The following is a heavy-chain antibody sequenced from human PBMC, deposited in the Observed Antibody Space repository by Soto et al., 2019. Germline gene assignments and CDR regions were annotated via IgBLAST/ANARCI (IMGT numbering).Heavy chain of an antibody. CDR2: IIPIFGTA. CDR1: GGTFSSYA. V-gene: IGHV1-69*01. CDR3: ARRRMVYAITYYYGMDV. D-gene: IGHD2-8*01. Sequence: QVQLVQSGAEVKKPGSSVKVSCKASGGTFSSYAISWVRQAPGQGLEWMGGIIPIFGTANYAQKFQGRVTITADESTSPAYMELSSLRSEDTAVYYWARRRMVYAITYYYGMDVWGQGTTVTVSS. J-gene: IGHJ6*01.